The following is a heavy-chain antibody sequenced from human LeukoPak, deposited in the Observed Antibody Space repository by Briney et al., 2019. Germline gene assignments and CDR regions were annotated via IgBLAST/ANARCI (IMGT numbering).Heavy chain of an antibody. V-gene: IGHV4-59*01. CDR2: IYHSGTT. CDR3: AREANYYGSGSYFEGTFDY. Sequence: KPSETLSLTCTVSGGSISSYYWSWIRQSPGKGLEWIGFIYHSGTTNYNPSLKSRVTMSIDTSKNEFSLKLTSVTAADTAVYYCAREANYYGSGSYFEGTFDYWGQGSLVTVS. CDR1: GGSISSYY. J-gene: IGHJ4*02. D-gene: IGHD3-10*01.